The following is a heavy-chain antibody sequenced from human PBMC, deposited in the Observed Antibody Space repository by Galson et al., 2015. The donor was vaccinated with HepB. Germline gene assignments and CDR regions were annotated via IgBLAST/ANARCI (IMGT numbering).Heavy chain of an antibody. CDR3: TRVGPTGTFDF. CDR2: AYYRSKWYI. V-gene: IGHV6-1*01. CDR1: GDSVSSHSAG. Sequence: CAISGDSVSSHSAGWNWIRQSPSRGFEWLGRAYYRSKWYIDYGESVKGRIIIKPDTSRNQFSLQLFSVTPEDTAVVYCTRVGPTGTFDFWGQGTPVIVSS. D-gene: IGHD1-7*01. J-gene: IGHJ4*02.